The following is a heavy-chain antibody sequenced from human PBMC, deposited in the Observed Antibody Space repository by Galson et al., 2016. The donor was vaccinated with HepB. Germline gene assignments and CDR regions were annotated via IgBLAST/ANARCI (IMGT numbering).Heavy chain of an antibody. CDR1: GFTFSDYY. Sequence: SLRLSCAASGFTFSDYYMSWIRQAPGKGLEWVSFISGSGFSTNYAGSVRGRFTISRDIAKNSVHLEMNNLRAEDTAVYYCARDRGENYGSSGYHDYWGQGALVTVSS. V-gene: IGHV3-11*06. CDR3: ARDRGENYGSSGYHDY. J-gene: IGHJ4*02. CDR2: ISGSGFST. D-gene: IGHD3-22*01.